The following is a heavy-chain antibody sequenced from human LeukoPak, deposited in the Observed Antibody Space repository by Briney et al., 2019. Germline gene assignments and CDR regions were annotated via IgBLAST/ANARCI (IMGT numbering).Heavy chain of an antibody. Sequence: ASVKVSCKASGYTFTGYYLHWVRQAPGQGLEWMGWITPNSGGTNYAQRFQGRVTMTRDTSISTAYMELSRLRSDDTAVYYCARGSVWGSYRFFGYWGQGTLVTVSS. CDR3: ARGSVWGSYRFFGY. V-gene: IGHV1-2*02. J-gene: IGHJ4*02. CDR2: ITPNSGGT. CDR1: GYTFTGYY. D-gene: IGHD3-16*02.